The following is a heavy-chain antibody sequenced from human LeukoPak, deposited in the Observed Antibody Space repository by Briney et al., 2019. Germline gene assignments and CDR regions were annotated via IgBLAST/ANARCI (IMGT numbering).Heavy chain of an antibody. CDR1: GFNFGSYA. Sequence: GGSLRLSCAASGFNFGSYAMNWVRQAPGKGLEWVSSISSGSSFIYYADSVKGRFTISRDNAKNSLYLQMNSLRAEDTAVYYCARVRGSYHFDYWGQGTLVTVSS. V-gene: IGHV3-21*01. J-gene: IGHJ4*02. D-gene: IGHD1-26*01. CDR3: ARVRGSYHFDY. CDR2: ISSGSSFI.